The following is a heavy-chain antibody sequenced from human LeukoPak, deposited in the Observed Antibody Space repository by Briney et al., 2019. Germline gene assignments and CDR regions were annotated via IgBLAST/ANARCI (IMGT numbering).Heavy chain of an antibody. CDR1: GGSISSGGYY. CDR3: ARSSAVWFGELSPIGYYYGMDV. CDR2: IYYSGST. V-gene: IGHV4-31*11. J-gene: IGHJ6*02. D-gene: IGHD3-10*01. Sequence: SETLSLTCAVSGGSISSGGYYWSWIRQHPGKGLEWIGYIYYSGSTYYNPSLRSRVTISVDTSKNQFSLKLSSVTAADTAVYYCARSSAVWFGELSPIGYYYGMDVWGQGTTVTVSS.